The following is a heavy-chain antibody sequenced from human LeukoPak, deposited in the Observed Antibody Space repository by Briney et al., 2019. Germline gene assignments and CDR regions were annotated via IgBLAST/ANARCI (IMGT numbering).Heavy chain of an antibody. J-gene: IGHJ4*02. V-gene: IGHV4-39*07. CDR1: GGSISSSSYY. D-gene: IGHD6-19*01. CDR3: ARSGGWQGQWLGRKTNKIYYFDY. CDR2: IYYNGST. Sequence: PSETLSLTCTVSGGSISSSSYYWGWIRQPPGKGLEWIGSIYYNGSTYYNPSLKSRVTISVDTSKNQFSLKLSSVTAADTAVYYCARSGGWQGQWLGRKTNKIYYFDYWGQGTLVTVSS.